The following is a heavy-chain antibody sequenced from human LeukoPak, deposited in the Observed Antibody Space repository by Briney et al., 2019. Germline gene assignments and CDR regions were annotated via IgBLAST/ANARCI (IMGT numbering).Heavy chain of an antibody. CDR3: ARYEVAGGKFDY. CDR1: GGLISNYY. D-gene: IGHD3-16*01. V-gene: IGHV4-59*01. Sequence: SETLSLTCIVSGGLISNYYWSWIRQSPGKGLEWIGYTYLSGSTNYKPSLKSRVIISVDRSKNQFSPRLSSVTAADTAVYYCARYEVAGGKFDYWGQGIRVTVSS. J-gene: IGHJ4*02. CDR2: TYLSGST.